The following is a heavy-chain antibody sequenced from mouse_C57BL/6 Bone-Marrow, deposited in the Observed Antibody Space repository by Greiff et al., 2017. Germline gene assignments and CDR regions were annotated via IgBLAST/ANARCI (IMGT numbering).Heavy chain of an antibody. D-gene: IGHD1-1*01. Sequence: QVQLQQPGAELVKPGASVKLSCKASGYTFTSYWMHWVKQRPGQGLERIGMIHPNSGSTNYNEKFKSKATLTVDKSSSTAYMQLSSLTSEDSAVYYCERPPYGSSFFDYWGQGTTLTVSS. J-gene: IGHJ2*01. CDR1: GYTFTSYW. CDR3: ERPPYGSSFFDY. CDR2: IHPNSGST. V-gene: IGHV1-64*01.